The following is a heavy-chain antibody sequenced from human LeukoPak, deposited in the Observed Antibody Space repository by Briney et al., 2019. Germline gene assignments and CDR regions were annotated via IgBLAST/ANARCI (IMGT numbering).Heavy chain of an antibody. CDR3: AKGYCSGGSCSQAVPLYYYYYMDV. Sequence: GGSLRLSCAASGFTFSSYTMSWVRQAPGKGLEWVSTMSGSGGSTYYADSVKGRFTISRDNSKNTLCLQMNSLRAEDTAVYYCAKGYCSGGSCSQAVPLYYYYYMDVWGKGTTVTVSS. J-gene: IGHJ6*03. CDR2: MSGSGGST. CDR1: GFTFSSYT. D-gene: IGHD2-15*01. V-gene: IGHV3-23*01.